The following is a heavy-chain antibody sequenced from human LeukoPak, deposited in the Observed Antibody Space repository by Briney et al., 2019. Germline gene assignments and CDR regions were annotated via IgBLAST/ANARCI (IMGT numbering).Heavy chain of an antibody. CDR2: ISDDGRNK. D-gene: IGHD4-17*01. V-gene: IGHV3-30*18. CDR1: GFSLISYG. CDR3: AKRPSDYGDYVTYFDY. Sequence: GGSLRLSCAASGFSLISYGMHWVRQAPGKGLEGVGVISDDGRNKKYADSVKGRFTIYRDNSKDTLYLQMNSLRDEDTAVYYCAKRPSDYGDYVTYFDYWGQGTLVSVSS. J-gene: IGHJ4*02.